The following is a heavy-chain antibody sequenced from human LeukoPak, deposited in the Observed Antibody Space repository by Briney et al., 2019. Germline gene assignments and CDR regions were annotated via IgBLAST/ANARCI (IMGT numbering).Heavy chain of an antibody. D-gene: IGHD2-2*01. CDR3: ASLAMIQRPDY. Sequence: GGSLRLSCAASGFTFSSYGMHWVRQAPGKGLEWVSYISSSSSYTNYADSVKGRFTISRDNAKNSLYLQMNSLRAEDTAVYYCASLAMIQRPDYWGQGTLVTVSS. CDR1: GFTFSSYG. V-gene: IGHV3-21*05. CDR2: ISSSSSYT. J-gene: IGHJ4*02.